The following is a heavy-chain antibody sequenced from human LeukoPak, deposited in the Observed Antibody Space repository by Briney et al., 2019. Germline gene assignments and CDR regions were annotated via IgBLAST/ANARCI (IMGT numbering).Heavy chain of an antibody. Sequence: SETLSLTCTVSGGSISSSSYCWGWIRQPPGKGLEWIGSIYYSGSTYYNPSLKSRVTISVDTSKNQFSLKLSSVTAADTAVYYCARALRYQLLSGVFDYWGQGTLVTVSS. CDR2: IYYSGST. CDR1: GGSISSSSYC. V-gene: IGHV4-39*01. J-gene: IGHJ4*02. CDR3: ARALRYQLLSGVFDY. D-gene: IGHD2-2*01.